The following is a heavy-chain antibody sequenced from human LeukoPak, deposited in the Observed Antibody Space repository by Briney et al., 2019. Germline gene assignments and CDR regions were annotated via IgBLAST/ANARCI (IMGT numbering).Heavy chain of an antibody. CDR1: GYAFTSYD. CDR2: MSPNSGDT. CDR3: ARGPPNWGYDY. D-gene: IGHD7-27*01. V-gene: IGHV1-8*01. J-gene: IGHJ4*02. Sequence: ASVKVSCKASGYAFTSYDFNWVRQATGQRPEWMGWMSPNSGDTGYAQKFQDRVTMTRNASISTAYMELSSLRSDDTAVYYCARGPPNWGYDYWGPGTLVTVSS.